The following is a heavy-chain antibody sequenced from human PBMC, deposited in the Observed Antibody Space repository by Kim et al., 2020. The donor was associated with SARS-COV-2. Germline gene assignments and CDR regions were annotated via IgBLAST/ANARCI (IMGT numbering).Heavy chain of an antibody. D-gene: IGHD3-3*01. CDR2: INHSGST. V-gene: IGHV4-34*01. CDR1: GGSFSGYY. Sequence: SETLSLTCAVYGGSFSGYYWSWIRQPPGKGLEWIGEINHSGSTNYNPSLKSRVTISVDTSKNQFSLKLSSVTAADTAVYYCARGISITIFGVVPWGTKLDYWGQGTLVTVSS. J-gene: IGHJ4*02. CDR3: ARGISITIFGVVPWGTKLDY.